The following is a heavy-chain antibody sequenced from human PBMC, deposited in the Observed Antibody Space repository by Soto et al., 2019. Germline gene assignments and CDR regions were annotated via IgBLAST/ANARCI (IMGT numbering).Heavy chain of an antibody. CDR1: GFTFSSYG. V-gene: IGHV3-30*18. CDR2: ISYDGSNK. J-gene: IGHJ6*02. Sequence: QVQLVESGGGVGQPGRSLRLSCAASGFTFSSYGMHWVRQAPGKGLEWVAVISYDGSNKYYADSVKGRFTISRDNSKNTLYLQMNSLRAEDTAVYYCAKDLRYYYGMDVWGQGTTVTVSS. CDR3: AKDLRYYYGMDV.